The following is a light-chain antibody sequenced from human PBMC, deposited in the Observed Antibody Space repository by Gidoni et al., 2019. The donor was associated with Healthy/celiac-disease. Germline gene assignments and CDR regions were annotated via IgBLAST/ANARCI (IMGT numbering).Light chain of an antibody. CDR1: SSYIGAGYH. CDR3: QSYDSSLSGWV. V-gene: IGLV1-40*01. J-gene: IGLJ3*02. CDR2: GNS. Sequence: QSVLTQPPSGSGAPGQRVTITCTGSSSYIGAGYHLHWYQQRPGPAPKLLIYGNSNRPSGVPDRFSGSKSGPSTSLAITGLQAEDEADYYCQSYDSSLSGWVFGGRTKLTVL.